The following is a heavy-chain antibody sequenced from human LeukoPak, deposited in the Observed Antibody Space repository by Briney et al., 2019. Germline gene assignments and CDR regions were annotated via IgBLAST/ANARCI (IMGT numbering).Heavy chain of an antibody. V-gene: IGHV3-11*04. Sequence: GGSLRLSCAASGFTFSDYYMSWIRQAPGKGLEWVSYISSSGSTIYYADSVKGRFTVSRDNSKNTLYLQMNSLRVEDTAVYSCARESFGDYYFDYWGQGTLVTVSS. CDR2: ISSSGSTI. CDR1: GFTFSDYY. J-gene: IGHJ4*02. D-gene: IGHD4-17*01. CDR3: ARESFGDYYFDY.